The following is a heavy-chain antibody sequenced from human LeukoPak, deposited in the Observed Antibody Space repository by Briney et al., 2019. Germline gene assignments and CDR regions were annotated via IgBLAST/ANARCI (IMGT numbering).Heavy chain of an antibody. Sequence: RSLRLSCAPSRFTSSSYAMHWVREAPGKGVRWLAVISYYGTNKYYADAVKGRFTMSRDNPRNALYLQMNSLRDEDTAVYYCARDQGGLPVCFYYYMAVWRSGTTVTVSS. V-gene: IGHV3-30*11. D-gene: IGHD3-16*01. CDR1: RFTSSSYA. J-gene: IGHJ6*03. CDR3: ARDQGGLPVCFYYYMAV. CDR2: ISYYGTNK.